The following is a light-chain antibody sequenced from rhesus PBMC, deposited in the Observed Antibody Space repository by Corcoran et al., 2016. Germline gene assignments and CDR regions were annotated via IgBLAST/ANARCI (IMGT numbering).Light chain of an antibody. Sequence: DIQMTQSPSSLSASVGDRVTITCRASENVNNYLNWYQQKPGKAPNLLIYRASTLQSGVPSTFSGTGSGTDYTFTISSLQSADVATYYCQQNYGTPYSFCQGTKVEI. CDR3: QQNYGTPYS. V-gene: IGKV1-74*01. CDR1: ENVNNY. CDR2: RAS. J-gene: IGKJ2*01.